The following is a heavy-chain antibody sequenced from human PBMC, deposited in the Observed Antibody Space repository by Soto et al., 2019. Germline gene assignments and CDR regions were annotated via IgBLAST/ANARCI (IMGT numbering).Heavy chain of an antibody. J-gene: IGHJ6*02. D-gene: IGHD2-2*01. V-gene: IGHV3-23*04. Sequence: EVQLVESGGGLVQPGGSLRLSCAASGFIFSSYAMKWVRQAPGKGLEWVSLIGESGTPTYYADSVKGRFTISRDNSGNTLFLEMDSLRAEDTAVYYCAIYIPGVRYYGMDVWGQGTTVTVSS. CDR2: IGESGTPT. CDR1: GFIFSSYA. CDR3: AIYIPGVRYYGMDV.